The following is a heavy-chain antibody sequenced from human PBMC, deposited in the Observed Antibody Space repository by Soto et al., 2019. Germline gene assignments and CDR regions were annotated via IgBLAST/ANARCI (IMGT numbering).Heavy chain of an antibody. CDR3: ARGHLGSFLLS. V-gene: IGHV4-34*01. D-gene: IGHD3-10*01. Sequence: SETLSLTCAVSGGSFSGYYWSWIRQPPGKGLEWIGEINHSGSTNYNPSLKSRVTISVDTSKNQFSLKLSSVTAADTAVYYCARGHLGSFLLSWGQGTLVTVSS. CDR1: GGSFSGYY. CDR2: INHSGST. J-gene: IGHJ4*02.